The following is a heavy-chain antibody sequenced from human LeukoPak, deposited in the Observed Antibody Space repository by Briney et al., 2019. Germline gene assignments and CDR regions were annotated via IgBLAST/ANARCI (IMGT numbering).Heavy chain of an antibody. V-gene: IGHV4-4*07. Sequence: SGTLSLTCTVSGGSISSSYWSWIRQSAGKGLEWIGRIYSSGSSNYNPSLKSRVTMSVDTSKNQFSLELSSVTAADTAVYYCARGCVVSSGTGFDYWGQGTLVTVSS. CDR1: GGSISSSY. CDR3: ARGCVVSSGTGFDY. CDR2: IYSSGSS. J-gene: IGHJ4*02. D-gene: IGHD2-8*02.